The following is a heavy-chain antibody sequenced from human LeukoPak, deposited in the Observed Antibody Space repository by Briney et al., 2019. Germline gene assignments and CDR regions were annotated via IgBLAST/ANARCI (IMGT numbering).Heavy chain of an antibody. D-gene: IGHD5-12*01. Sequence: GGSLRLSCTASGFTFGDYAMSWVRQAPGKGLEWVGFIRSKAYGGTTEYAASVKGRFTISRDDSKSIAYLQVNSLKTEDTAVYYCTRDSDGPSYGGSVPYYYYYGMDVWGKGTTVTVSS. CDR3: TRDSDGPSYGGSVPYYYYYGMDV. CDR1: GFTFGDYA. J-gene: IGHJ6*04. CDR2: IRSKAYGGTT. V-gene: IGHV3-49*04.